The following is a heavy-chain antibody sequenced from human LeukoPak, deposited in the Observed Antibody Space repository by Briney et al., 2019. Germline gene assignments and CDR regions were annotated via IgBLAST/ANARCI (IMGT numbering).Heavy chain of an antibody. CDR3: AKDQNLDKMGSHGAFDV. Sequence: GGSLRLSCAASGFTFYDYAMHWVRQAPGKGLEWVSGISWNSVYVGYADSVKGRFSISRDNAKNSVSLQMNSLRPEDSALYFCAKDQNLDKMGSHGAFDVWGLGTMVTVSS. CDR2: ISWNSVYV. CDR1: GFTFYDYA. D-gene: IGHD5-24*01. V-gene: IGHV3-9*01. J-gene: IGHJ3*01.